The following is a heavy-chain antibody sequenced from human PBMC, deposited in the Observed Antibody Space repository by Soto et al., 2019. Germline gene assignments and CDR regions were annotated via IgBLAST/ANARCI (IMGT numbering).Heavy chain of an antibody. CDR1: GYSFTSYW. CDR3: ARQSEWLVPYYYYGMDV. J-gene: IGHJ6*02. CDR2: IYPGDSYT. D-gene: IGHD6-19*01. Sequence: GESLKISCKGSGYSFTSYWIGWVRQMPGKGLEWMGIIYPGDSYTNYSPSFQGHVTISADKSISTAYLQWSSLKASDTAMYYCARQSEWLVPYYYYGMDVWGQGTTVTVSS. V-gene: IGHV5-51*01.